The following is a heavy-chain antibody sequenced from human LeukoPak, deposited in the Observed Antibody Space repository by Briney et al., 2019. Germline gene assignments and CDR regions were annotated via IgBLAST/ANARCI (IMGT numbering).Heavy chain of an antibody. CDR1: GYSISSGYY. J-gene: IGHJ6*03. CDR2: IYHSGST. D-gene: IGHD2/OR15-2a*01. V-gene: IGHV4-38-2*02. Sequence: SETLSLTCTVSGYSISSGYYWGWIRQPPGKGLEWIGRIYHSGSTYYNPSLKSRVTMSVDTSKNQFSLKLSSVTAADTAVYYCARDLVSIAGQRDYYYYYYMDVWGKGTTVTISS. CDR3: ARDLVSIAGQRDYYYYYYMDV.